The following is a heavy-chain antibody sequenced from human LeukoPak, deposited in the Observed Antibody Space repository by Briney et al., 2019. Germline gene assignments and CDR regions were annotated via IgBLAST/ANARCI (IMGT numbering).Heavy chain of an antibody. Sequence: PGGSLRLSCAASGFTVSSNYMSWVRQAPGKGLEWVSVIYSGGSTYYADSVKGRFTISRDNSKNTLYLQMNSLRAEDTAVYYCARIDPGMVRGVIPHWGQGTLVTVSS. D-gene: IGHD3-10*01. J-gene: IGHJ4*02. CDR3: ARIDPGMVRGVIPH. CDR2: IYSGGST. V-gene: IGHV3-66*01. CDR1: GFTVSSNY.